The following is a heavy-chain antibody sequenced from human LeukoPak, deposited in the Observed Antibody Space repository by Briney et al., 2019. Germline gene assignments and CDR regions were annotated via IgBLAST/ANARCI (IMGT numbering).Heavy chain of an antibody. J-gene: IGHJ4*02. CDR3: ARGIAAAGSGFDC. D-gene: IGHD6-13*01. V-gene: IGHV3-48*03. CDR1: GFTFSSYE. Sequence: GGSLRLSCAASGFTFSSYEMNWVRQAPGKALEGVSYISSSGSPINYADSVKGRFTVSRDNAKNSLYLQMNSLRAEDTALYYCARGIAAAGSGFDCWGQGTLVTVSS. CDR2: ISSSGSPI.